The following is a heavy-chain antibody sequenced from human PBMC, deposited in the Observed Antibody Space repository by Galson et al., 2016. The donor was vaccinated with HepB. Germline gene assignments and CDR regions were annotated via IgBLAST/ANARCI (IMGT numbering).Heavy chain of an antibody. D-gene: IGHD3-16*01. V-gene: IGHV1-69*13. J-gene: IGHJ4*02. CDR1: GGTFSSYA. Sequence: SVKVSCKASGGTFSSYAISWVRQAPGQGLEWVGGVKPTTGTADYAQKFQGRVTITADESTSTAFMELSSLRSDDTAVYFCARDRYLDTSSAYYESVYWGQGTLVIVSS. CDR2: VKPTTGTA. CDR3: ARDRYLDTSSAYYESVY.